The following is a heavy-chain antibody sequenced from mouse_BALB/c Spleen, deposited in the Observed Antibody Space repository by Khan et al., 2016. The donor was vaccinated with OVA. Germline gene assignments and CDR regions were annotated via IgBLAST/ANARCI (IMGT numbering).Heavy chain of an antibody. D-gene: IGHD1-1*01. J-gene: IGHJ3*01. Sequence: QIQLVQSGPELKKPGETVKISYKASGYTFTNYGMNWVKQAPGKGLKWMGWINTNTGEPTYAEEFKGRFAFSLETSASTAYLQLNNLKNEDTATYFCARGNYYGSNSWFAYWGQGTLVTVSA. CDR1: GYTFTNYG. V-gene: IGHV9-3*02. CDR2: INTNTGEP. CDR3: ARGNYYGSNSWFAY.